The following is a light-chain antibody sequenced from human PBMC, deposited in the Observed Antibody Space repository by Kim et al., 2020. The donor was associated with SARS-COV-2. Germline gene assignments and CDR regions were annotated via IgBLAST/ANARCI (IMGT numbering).Light chain of an antibody. CDR3: QQTYSFPLI. V-gene: IGKV1-12*01. CDR1: QDVSNW. CDR2: SAS. J-gene: IGKJ4*01. Sequence: DIQMTQSPSSVSASVGDRVTITCRASQDVSNWLVWYQQKPGKAPQLLIYSASSLQSGVPSRFSGIGSGTDFTLTISSLQPGDFATYYCQQTYSFPLIFGGGTKVDIK.